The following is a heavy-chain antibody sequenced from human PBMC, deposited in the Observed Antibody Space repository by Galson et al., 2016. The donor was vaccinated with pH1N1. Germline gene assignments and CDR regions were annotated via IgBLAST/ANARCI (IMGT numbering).Heavy chain of an antibody. D-gene: IGHD7-27*01. V-gene: IGHV3-69-1*01. CDR3: VRDNWGLDY. J-gene: IGHJ4*02. Sequence: SLRLSCAASGFTFSDYGMNWVRQAPGKGLEWLSYFGAGHDIYYADSVKGRFTISRDNARNSLYLQMNSLRAEDTAVYYCVRDNWGLDYWGQGTLVTVSS. CDR1: GFTFSDYG. CDR2: FGAGHDI.